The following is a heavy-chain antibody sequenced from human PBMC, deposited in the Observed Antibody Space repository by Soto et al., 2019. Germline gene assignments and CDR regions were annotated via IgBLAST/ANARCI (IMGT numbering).Heavy chain of an antibody. CDR1: GGTLSGLA. V-gene: IGHV1-69*01. D-gene: IGHD2-15*01. CDR3: ARARYGGNRMDAFDI. CDR2: IIPIFGTA. J-gene: IGHJ3*02. Sequence: QVQLVQSGAEVKKPGSSVKVSCKASGGTLSGLALTGVRRALGQGLGGMGGIIPIFGTANYAQKFQGRVTITADESTSTAYMELSSLRSEDTAVYYCARARYGGNRMDAFDIWGQGTMVTVSS.